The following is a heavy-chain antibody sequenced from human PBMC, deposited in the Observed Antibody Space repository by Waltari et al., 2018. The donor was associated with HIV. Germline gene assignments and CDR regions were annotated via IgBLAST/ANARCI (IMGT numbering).Heavy chain of an antibody. J-gene: IGHJ4*02. D-gene: IGHD2-21*02. CDR3: TTGDIVVVTDY. V-gene: IGHV3-15*01. CDR2: VKSETDGGTT. CDR1: GFTFTNAW. Sequence: EVQLVESGGGLVKHGGSLRISCAASGFTFTNAWMSWVRQAPGKGLEWVGRVKSETDGGTTDYAAPVKGRFTISRDDSKNTLYLQMNSLKTEDTAVYYCTTGDIVVVTDYWGQGTLVTVSS.